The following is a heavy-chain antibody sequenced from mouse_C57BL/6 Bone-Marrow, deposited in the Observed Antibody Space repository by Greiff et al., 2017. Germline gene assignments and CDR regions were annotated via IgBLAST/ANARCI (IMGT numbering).Heavy chain of an antibody. V-gene: IGHV14-1*01. CDR1: GFNIKDYY. CDR3: TTIITTVVAKDWYFDV. J-gene: IGHJ1*03. Sequence: VQLQQSGAELVRPGASVKLSCTASGFNIKDYYMHWVKQRPEQGLEWIGRIDPEDGDTEYAPKFQGKATMTADTSSNTAYLQLSSLTSEDTAVXYCTTIITTVVAKDWYFDVWGTGTTVTVSS. D-gene: IGHD1-1*01. CDR2: IDPEDGDT.